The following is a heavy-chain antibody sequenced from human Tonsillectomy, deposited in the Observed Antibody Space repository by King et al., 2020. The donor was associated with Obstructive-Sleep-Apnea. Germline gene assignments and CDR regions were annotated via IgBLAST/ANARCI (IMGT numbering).Heavy chain of an antibody. J-gene: IGHJ5*02. CDR2: ISSSGSTT. Sequence: VQLVESGAGLVKPGGSLRLSCAASGFTFSDYYMTWIRQAPGKGLEWVSYISSSGSTTYYADSVKGRFTISRHNAMTSLYLQMNSLRAEDKAVYYCARDTKALRRPLIWFGERGENWFDPWGQGTLVTVSS. V-gene: IGHV3-11*01. CDR3: ARDTKALRRPLIWFGERGENWFDP. D-gene: IGHD3-10*01. CDR1: GFTFSDYY.